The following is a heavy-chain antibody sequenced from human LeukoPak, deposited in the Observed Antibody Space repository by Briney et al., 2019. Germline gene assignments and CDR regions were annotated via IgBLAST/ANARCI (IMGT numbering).Heavy chain of an antibody. D-gene: IGHD2-15*01. J-gene: IGHJ3*02. CDR2: IKEDGSIK. CDR1: GFTFTTQY. CDR3: VRDSTIEENNRWYGVLDI. V-gene: IGHV3-7*03. Sequence: GGSLRLSCTASGFTFTTQYMSWVRQAPGKGLEWVANIKEDGSIKNYVDSVKGRFTISRDNAKNSLYLEMNSLRAEDTALYYCVRDSTIEENNRWYGVLDIWGQGTMVTVSS.